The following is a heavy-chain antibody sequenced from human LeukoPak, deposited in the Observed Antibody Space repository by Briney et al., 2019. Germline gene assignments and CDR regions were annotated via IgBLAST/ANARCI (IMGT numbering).Heavy chain of an antibody. CDR2: IYYSLTT. V-gene: IGHV4-59*08. Sequence: SETLSLTCTVSGGSISSYYWRWIRQPPGKGLDSLPYIYYSLTTNYNPSLKSRLTISVDTSNTQFSLTLSSVTAADTAVYYCAAGRDCYNFAWGQGTLLTVSS. CDR1: GGSISSYY. D-gene: IGHD5-24*01. CDR3: AAGRDCYNFA. J-gene: IGHJ5*02.